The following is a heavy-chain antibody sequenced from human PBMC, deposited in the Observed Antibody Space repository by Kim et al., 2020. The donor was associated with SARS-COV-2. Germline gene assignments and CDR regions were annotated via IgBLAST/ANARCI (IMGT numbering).Heavy chain of an antibody. V-gene: IGHV5-51*01. CDR3: ARLICGGDCFPSRETHFDY. Sequence: SPSFQGQVTISADKSISTAYLQWSSLKASDTAMYYCARLICGGDCFPSRETHFDYWGQGTLVTVSS. J-gene: IGHJ4*02. D-gene: IGHD2-21*02.